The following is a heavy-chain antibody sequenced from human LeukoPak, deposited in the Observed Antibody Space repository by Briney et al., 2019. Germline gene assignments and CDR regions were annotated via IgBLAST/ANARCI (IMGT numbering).Heavy chain of an antibody. V-gene: IGHV4-59*12. D-gene: IGHD6-13*01. CDR1: SDSISSYY. J-gene: IGHJ4*02. Sequence: PSETLSLTCTVSSDSISSYYWSWIRQPPGKGLEWIGFIYYSGSTNYNPSLRSRVTISVDRSKNQFSLKLSSVTAADTAVYYCARLKYSSSWYYFDYWGQGTLVTVSS. CDR2: IYYSGST. CDR3: ARLKYSSSWYYFDY.